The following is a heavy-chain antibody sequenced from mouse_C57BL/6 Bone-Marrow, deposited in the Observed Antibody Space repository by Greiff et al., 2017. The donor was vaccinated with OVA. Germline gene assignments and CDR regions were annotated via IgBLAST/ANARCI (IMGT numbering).Heavy chain of an antibody. J-gene: IGHJ4*01. CDR3: ARDSYYGNYENYYAMDY. CDR1: GYSITSGYY. V-gene: IGHV3-6*01. CDR2: ISYDGSN. Sequence: EVKLQESGPGLVKPSQSLSLTCSVTGYSITSGYYWNWIRQFPGNKLEWRGYISYDGSNNYNPSLKNRISITRDTSKNQFFLKWNSVTTEDTATYYCARDSYYGNYENYYAMDYWGQGTSVTVSS. D-gene: IGHD2-1*01.